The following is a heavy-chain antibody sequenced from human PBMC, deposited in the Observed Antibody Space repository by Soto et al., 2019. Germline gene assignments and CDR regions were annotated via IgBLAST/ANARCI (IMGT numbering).Heavy chain of an antibody. CDR2: INSDGSST. CDR3: ARVSARNYCSSTSCYRAFDI. CDR1: GFTFSSYW. D-gene: IGHD2-2*01. V-gene: IGHV3-74*01. Sequence: EVQLVESGGGLVQPGGSLRLSCAASGFTFSSYWMHWVRQAPGKGLVWVSRINSDGSSTSYADSVKGRFTISRDNAKTTMYLKMNSLRAEDTAVYYCARVSARNYCSSTSCYRAFDIWGQGTMVTVSS. J-gene: IGHJ3*02.